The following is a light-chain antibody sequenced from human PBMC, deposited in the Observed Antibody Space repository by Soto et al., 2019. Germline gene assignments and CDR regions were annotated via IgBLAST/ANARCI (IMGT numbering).Light chain of an antibody. CDR1: RSDVGGYNY. Sequence: QSVLTQPASVSESPGQSITISCTGTRSDVGGYNYVSWYQHHPGKAPKLMIFDVSNRPSGVSNRFSGSKSGNTASLTISGLQPEDEADYYCSSYTTSNTRQIVFGTGTKVTVL. CDR2: DVS. CDR3: SSYTTSNTRQIV. J-gene: IGLJ1*01. V-gene: IGLV2-14*03.